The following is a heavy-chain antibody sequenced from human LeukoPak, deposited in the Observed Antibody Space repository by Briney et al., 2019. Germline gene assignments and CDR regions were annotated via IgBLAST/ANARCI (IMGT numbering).Heavy chain of an antibody. CDR1: GFTFSTYA. V-gene: IGHV3-64*01. D-gene: IGHD7-27*01. CDR2: INPNGDTT. J-gene: IGHJ4*02. CDR3: AREMLGMSHYFEY. Sequence: PGGSLRLSCAASGFTFSTYAMHWVRQAPGKGLEFVSAINPNGDTTFYANSVGDRFTISRDNSKNTLYLQMGSLRPEDMAVYYCAREMLGMSHYFEYWGQGTLVTVSS.